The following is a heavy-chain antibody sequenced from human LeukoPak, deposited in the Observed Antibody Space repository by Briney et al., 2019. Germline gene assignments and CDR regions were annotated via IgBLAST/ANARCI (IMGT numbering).Heavy chain of an antibody. J-gene: IGHJ4*02. D-gene: IGHD3-3*01. Sequence: LETLSLTCTVSGGSISSSSYYWGWIRQPPGKGLEWIGSIYYSGSTYYNPSLKSRVTISVDTSKNQFSLKLSSVTAADTAVYYCAREGLVGGYYNYWGQGTLVTVSS. CDR2: IYYSGST. V-gene: IGHV4-39*07. CDR3: AREGLVGGYYNY. CDR1: GGSISSSSYY.